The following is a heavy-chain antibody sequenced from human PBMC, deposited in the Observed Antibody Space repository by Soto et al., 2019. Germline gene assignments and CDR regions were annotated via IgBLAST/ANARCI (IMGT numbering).Heavy chain of an antibody. D-gene: IGHD6-13*01. CDR3: ASSHPGYSSSWDYYYYYMDV. CDR2: IIPILGIA. Sequence: SLKVSSKSSGATFSSYTITWMPQTPLQRPEWMGSIIPILGIANYEQKFEGRVTITADKSTSTAYMELSSLRAEDTAVYYCASSHPGYSSSWDYYYYYMDVWGKGTTVTVSS. CDR1: GATFSSYT. J-gene: IGHJ6*03. V-gene: IGHV1-69*02.